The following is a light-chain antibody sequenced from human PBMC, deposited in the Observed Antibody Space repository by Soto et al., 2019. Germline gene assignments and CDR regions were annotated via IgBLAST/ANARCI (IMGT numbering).Light chain of an antibody. CDR3: QSYDSSLSVI. CDR1: NSNIGAGYD. V-gene: IGLV1-40*01. CDR2: DNI. Sequence: QSVLTQPPSVSGAPGQRLTISCTGSNSNIGAGYDVHWYQHLPGTAPKLLIYDNINRPSGVPDRFSGSKSGTSASLAITGLQAEDEADYYCQSYDSSLSVIFGGGTKLTVL. J-gene: IGLJ2*01.